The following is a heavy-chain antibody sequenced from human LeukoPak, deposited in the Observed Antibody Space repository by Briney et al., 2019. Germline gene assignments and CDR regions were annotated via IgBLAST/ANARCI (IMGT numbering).Heavy chain of an antibody. CDR2: IYYSGST. CDR3: ATDPPRWLGEFYYGMDV. V-gene: IGHV4-39*07. D-gene: IGHD3-10*01. Sequence: SETLSLTCTVSGGSISSSSYYWGWIRQPPGKGLEWIGSIYYSGSTYYNPSLKSRVTISVDTSKNQFSLKLSSVTAADTAVYYCATDPPRWLGEFYYGMDVWGQGTTVTVSS. J-gene: IGHJ6*02. CDR1: GGSISSSSYY.